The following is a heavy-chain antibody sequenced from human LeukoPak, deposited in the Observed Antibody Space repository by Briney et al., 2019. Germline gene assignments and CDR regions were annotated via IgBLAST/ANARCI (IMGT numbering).Heavy chain of an antibody. Sequence: GASVKVSCKVSGYTLTELSMHWVRQAPGKGLEWMGGFDPEDGETIYAQKFQGRVTMTTDTSTSTAYMELRSLRSDDTAVYYCARAPPLIAARPFDYWGQGTLVTVSS. D-gene: IGHD6-6*01. V-gene: IGHV1-24*01. CDR1: GYTLTELS. CDR3: ARAPPLIAARPFDY. CDR2: FDPEDGET. J-gene: IGHJ4*02.